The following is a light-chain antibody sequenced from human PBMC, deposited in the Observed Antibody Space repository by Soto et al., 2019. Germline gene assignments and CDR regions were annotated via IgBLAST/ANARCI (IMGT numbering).Light chain of an antibody. Sequence: DIQMTQSPSTLSASVGDRVTITCRASQSISAWLAWYQQKPGKAPELLIYDASSLETGVPSRFSGSGSGTDFTLTISSLQPDDFATYHCQQYNDYPYTFGQGTKLEI. J-gene: IGKJ2*01. CDR2: DAS. CDR3: QQYNDYPYT. V-gene: IGKV1-5*01. CDR1: QSISAW.